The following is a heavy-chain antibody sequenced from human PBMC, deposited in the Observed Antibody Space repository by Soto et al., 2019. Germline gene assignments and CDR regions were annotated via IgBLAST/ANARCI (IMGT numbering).Heavy chain of an antibody. Sequence: SETLSLTCSVSGGSISTVGHYWTWIRQPPGKGLEWIGSIYHTGSTYYSKSLRSRLTMSVDTSKSQFSLRLSSVTAADTAVYYCARATGTLRSRNCDYWGRGSLVTVSS. CDR2: IYHTGST. CDR1: GGSISTVGHY. J-gene: IGHJ4*02. D-gene: IGHD1-1*01. CDR3: ARATGTLRSRNCDY. V-gene: IGHV4-31*03.